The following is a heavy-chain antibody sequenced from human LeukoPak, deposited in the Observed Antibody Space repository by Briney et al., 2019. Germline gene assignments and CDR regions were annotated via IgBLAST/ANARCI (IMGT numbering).Heavy chain of an antibody. V-gene: IGHV3-21*01. CDR1: GFTFSSYS. CDR3: ARDVYGRLLVGHDAFDI. D-gene: IGHD1-26*01. Sequence: PGGSLRLSCAASGFTFSSYSMNWVRQAPGKGLEWVSSISSSSSYIYYADSVKGRFTISRDNAKNSLYLQMNSLRAEDTAVYYCARDVYGRLLVGHDAFDIWGQGTMVTVSS. CDR2: ISSSSSYI. J-gene: IGHJ3*02.